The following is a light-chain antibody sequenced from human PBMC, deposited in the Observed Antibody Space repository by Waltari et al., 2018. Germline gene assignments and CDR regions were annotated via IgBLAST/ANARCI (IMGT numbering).Light chain of an antibody. J-gene: IGLJ2*01. CDR2: EDN. V-gene: IGLV6-57*03. CDR3: QSYDSDEGVV. Sequence: NSLLTQPHSVSASPRKTVTISCTRTSDSIASNYVQWYQQRPGSAPTTVIFEDNQRPSGVPDRFSASIDTSSNSASLTISGLKTEDEALYYCQSYDSDEGVVFGGGTKLTVL. CDR1: SDSIASNY.